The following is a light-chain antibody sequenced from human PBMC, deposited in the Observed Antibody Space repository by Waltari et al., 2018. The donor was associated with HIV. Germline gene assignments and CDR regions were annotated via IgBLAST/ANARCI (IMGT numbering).Light chain of an antibody. CDR1: SSDVGGYNY. V-gene: IGLV2-14*01. J-gene: IGLJ2*01. CDR3: SSYTSSDTVV. CDR2: EVS. Sequence: QSALTQPASVSGSPGQSITISCTGTSSDVGGYNYVSWYQQHPGKAPKIMIYEVSKRPSGVSKRFSGSKSGNTASLTISGLQAEDESNYYCSSYTSSDTVVFGGGTKLTVL.